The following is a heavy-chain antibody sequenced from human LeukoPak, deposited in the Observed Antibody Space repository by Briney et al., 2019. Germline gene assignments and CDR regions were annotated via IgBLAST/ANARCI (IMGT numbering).Heavy chain of an antibody. D-gene: IGHD3-16*01. CDR1: GCSISSYY. CDR3: ARVGAAFDI. CDR2: IYYSGST. J-gene: IGHJ3*02. V-gene: IGHV4-59*01. Sequence: SETLSLTCTVSGCSISSYYWSWIRQPPGKGLEWIGYIYYSGSTNYNPSLKSRVTISVDTSKNQFSLKLSSVTAADTAVYYCARVGAAFDIWGQGTMVTVSS.